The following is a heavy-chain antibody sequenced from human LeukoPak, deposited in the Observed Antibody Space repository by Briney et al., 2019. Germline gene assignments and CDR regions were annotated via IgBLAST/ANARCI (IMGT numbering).Heavy chain of an antibody. CDR3: ARDIVSGAGSLDY. Sequence: GGSLRLSCAASRFSFSNYWMHWVRQAPGKGLVWVSRVKSDGSNPSYADSVKGRFTISRDNAENMLYLQMNTLGAEDTAVYYCARDIVSGAGSLDYWGQGTLVTVSS. J-gene: IGHJ4*02. CDR1: RFSFSNYW. D-gene: IGHD3-10*01. V-gene: IGHV3-74*01. CDR2: VKSDGSNP.